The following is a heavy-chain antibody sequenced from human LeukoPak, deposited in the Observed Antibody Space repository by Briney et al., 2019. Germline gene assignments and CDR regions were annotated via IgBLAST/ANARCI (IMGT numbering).Heavy chain of an antibody. D-gene: IGHD2-2*03. J-gene: IGHJ5*02. CDR1: GYTFTGYY. CDR3: ARVALDIVVVPAALNWFDP. V-gene: IGHV1-2*02. CDR2: INPNSGGT. Sequence: ASVKVSCKASGYTFTGYYMHWVRQAPGRGLEWMGWINPNSGGTNYAQKFQGRVTMTRDTSISTAYMELSRLRSDDTAVYYCARVALDIVVVPAALNWFDPWGQGTLVTVSS.